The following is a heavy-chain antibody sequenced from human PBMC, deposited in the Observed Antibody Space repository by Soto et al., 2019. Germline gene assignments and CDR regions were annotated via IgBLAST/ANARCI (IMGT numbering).Heavy chain of an antibody. CDR1: GGSFSGYY. V-gene: IGHV4-34*01. CDR2: INHSGST. D-gene: IGHD3-9*01. Sequence: TSETLSLTCAVYGGSFSGYYWSWIRQPPGKGLEWIGEINHSGSTNYNPSLKSRVTISVDTSKNQFSLKLSSVTAADTAVYYCASSMVYYDILTGPSWFDPWGQGTLVTVSS. CDR3: ASSMVYYDILTGPSWFDP. J-gene: IGHJ5*02.